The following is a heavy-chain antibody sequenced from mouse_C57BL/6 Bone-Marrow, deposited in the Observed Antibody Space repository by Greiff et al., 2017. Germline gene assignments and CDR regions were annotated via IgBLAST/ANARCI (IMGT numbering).Heavy chain of an antibody. V-gene: IGHV1-82*01. CDR2: IYPGDGDT. CDR1: GYAFSSSW. D-gene: IGHD2-3*01. J-gene: IGHJ2*01. Sequence: QVQLQQSGPELVKPGASVKISCKASGYAFSSSWMNWVKQRPGKGLEWNGRIYPGDGDTNYNGKFKGKATLTADKSSSTAYMQLSSLTSEDSAVYFCAPYDGYFYFDYWGQGTTLTVAS. CDR3: APYDGYFYFDY.